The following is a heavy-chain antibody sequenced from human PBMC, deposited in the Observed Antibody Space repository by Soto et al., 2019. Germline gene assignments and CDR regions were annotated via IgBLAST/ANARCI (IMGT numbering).Heavy chain of an antibody. D-gene: IGHD3-3*01. CDR2: IYYSGST. CDR3: AREGDFWSGSFHYYYYGMDV. J-gene: IGHJ6*02. V-gene: IGHV4-31*03. Sequence: SETLSLTCTVSGGSISSGGYYWSWIRQHPGKGLEWIGYIYYSGSTYYNPSLKSRVTISVDTSKNQFSLKLSSVTAADTAVYYCAREGDFWSGSFHYYYYGMDVWGQGTTVTVSS. CDR1: GGSISSGGYY.